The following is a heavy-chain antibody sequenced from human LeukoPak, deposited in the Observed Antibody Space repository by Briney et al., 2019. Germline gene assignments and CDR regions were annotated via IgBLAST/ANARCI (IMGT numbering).Heavy chain of an antibody. Sequence: ASVRVSCKASGYTFNAYYMHWVRQAPGQGLEWMGWINPNSGGTNFAQNFQGRVTMTRDTSIRTAYMELSRLTSDDTAVYYCAAAPIEMQQRGFDYWGQGTLVTVSS. V-gene: IGHV1-2*02. CDR2: INPNSGGT. CDR1: GYTFNAYY. CDR3: AAAPIEMQQRGFDY. J-gene: IGHJ4*02. D-gene: IGHD5-24*01.